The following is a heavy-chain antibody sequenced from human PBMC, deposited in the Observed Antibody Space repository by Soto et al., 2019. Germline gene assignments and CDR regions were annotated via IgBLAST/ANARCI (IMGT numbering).Heavy chain of an antibody. CDR3: ARSKIAVAGTGEFDY. CDR1: GFTFSSYS. CDR2: IGSSSSYI. D-gene: IGHD6-19*01. J-gene: IGHJ4*02. Sequence: PGGSLRLSCAASGFTFSSYSMSWVRQAPGKGLEWVSSIGSSSSYINYADSVKGRFTISRDNAKNSLYLQMNSLRAEDTAVYYCARSKIAVAGTGEFDYWGQRTLVTVSS. V-gene: IGHV3-21*01.